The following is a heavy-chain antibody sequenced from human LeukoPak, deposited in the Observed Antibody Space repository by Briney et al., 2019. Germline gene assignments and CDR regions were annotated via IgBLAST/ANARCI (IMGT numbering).Heavy chain of an antibody. CDR3: ARDLMVRGASDY. V-gene: IGHV3-23*01. CDR1: GITFSSNV. J-gene: IGHJ4*02. D-gene: IGHD3-10*01. CDR2: ISGSGDST. Sequence: GGPLRLSCAASGITFSSNVINWVRQVTGKGLEWVSAISGSGDSTYYADSVRGRFTISRDNSKNTLYLQMNSLRAEDTAVYYCARDLMVRGASDYWGQGTLVTVSS.